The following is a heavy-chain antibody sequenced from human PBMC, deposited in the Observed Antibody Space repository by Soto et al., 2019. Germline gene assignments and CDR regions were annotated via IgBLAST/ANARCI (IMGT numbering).Heavy chain of an antibody. D-gene: IGHD7-27*01. Sequence: PGGSLRLSCAASGFTFSSYGMHWVRQAPGKGLEWVAVIWYDGTNEYYADSVKGRFTISRDNSKSTVYLQMNSLTPEDTALYYCASKWGTYRSAPLDYWGLGTLVTDSA. CDR1: GFTFSSYG. CDR3: ASKWGTYRSAPLDY. J-gene: IGHJ4*02. CDR2: IWYDGTNE. V-gene: IGHV3-30*19.